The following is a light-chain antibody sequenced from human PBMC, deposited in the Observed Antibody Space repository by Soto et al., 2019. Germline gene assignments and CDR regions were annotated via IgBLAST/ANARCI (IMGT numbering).Light chain of an antibody. CDR3: QQYGSSPVT. V-gene: IGKV3-20*01. J-gene: IGKJ2*01. CDR2: GAS. Sequence: EIVLTQSPGTLSLSPGERATLSCRASRSVSSSYLAWYQQKPGQAPRLLIYGASSRATGIPDRFSGSGSGTDFTLTISRLEPEDFAVYYCQQYGSSPVTFGQGTKLEIK. CDR1: RSVSSSY.